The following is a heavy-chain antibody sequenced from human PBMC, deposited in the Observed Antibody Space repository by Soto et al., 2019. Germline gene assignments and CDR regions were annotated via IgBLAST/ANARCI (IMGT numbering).Heavy chain of an antibody. CDR2: INHSGST. CDR1: GGSFSGCY. J-gene: IGHJ4*02. Sequence: SATLSLTCAVYGGSFSGCYWSWIRQPPGKGLEWIGEINHSGSTNYNPSLKSRVTISVDTSKNQFSLKLSSVTAADTAVYYCARGLVGASYFADWGQGTMVTVS. D-gene: IGHD1-26*01. V-gene: IGHV4-34*01. CDR3: ARGLVGASYFAD.